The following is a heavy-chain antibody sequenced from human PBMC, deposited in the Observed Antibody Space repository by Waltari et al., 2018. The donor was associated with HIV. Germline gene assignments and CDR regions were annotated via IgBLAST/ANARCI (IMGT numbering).Heavy chain of an antibody. J-gene: IGHJ3*02. CDR3: ASSGVYAHDAFKI. V-gene: IGHV3-74*01. D-gene: IGHD2-15*01. CDR1: GLTFHTYW. CDR2: MNSDGTTR. Sequence: EVQLVESGGGLVQPGGYPRLSCAASGLTFHTYWVHWLRQVPGKGLVWVSRMNSDGTTRSYADSVKGRFTISRDNAKNTLYVEMNSLRADDTAVYYCASSGVYAHDAFKIWGQGTKVIVSS.